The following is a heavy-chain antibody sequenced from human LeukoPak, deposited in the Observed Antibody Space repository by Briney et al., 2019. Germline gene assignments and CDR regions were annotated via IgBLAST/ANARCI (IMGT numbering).Heavy chain of an antibody. CDR1: GYTFTGYY. Sequence: ASVKVSCKASGYTFTGYYIHWVRQAPGQGLEWMGWINPNSGGTNSAQKFQGRVTMTRDTSISTAYMKLSRLRSDDTAVYYCARDRASGSYYYYYMDVWGKGTTVTVSS. CDR2: INPNSGGT. J-gene: IGHJ6*03. D-gene: IGHD3-10*01. V-gene: IGHV1-2*02. CDR3: ARDRASGSYYYYYMDV.